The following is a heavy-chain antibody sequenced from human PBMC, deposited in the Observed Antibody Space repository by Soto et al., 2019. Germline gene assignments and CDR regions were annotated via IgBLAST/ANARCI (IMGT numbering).Heavy chain of an antibody. V-gene: IGHV1-46*01. CDR2: INPTSGST. Sequence: QVQLVQSGAEVKKPGASVKVSCKASGYTFTNYYIHWVRQAPGQGLEWMGIINPTSGSTNYAQKFQSRVTLTYDTSTTTVYIELSGLRSEDTAVLYCARDLAAGDHWGQGTLVTVSS. CDR3: ARDLAAGDH. CDR1: GYTFTNYY. J-gene: IGHJ4*02. D-gene: IGHD6-13*01.